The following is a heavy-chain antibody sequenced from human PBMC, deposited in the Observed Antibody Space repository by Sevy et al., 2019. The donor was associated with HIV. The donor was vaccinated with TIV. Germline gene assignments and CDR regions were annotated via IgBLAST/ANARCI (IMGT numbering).Heavy chain of an antibody. V-gene: IGHV3-23*01. CDR3: AREGCSKPHDY. J-gene: IGHJ4*02. Sequence: GGSLRLSCVASGFTFSKYSMSWVRQTPGKGLEWVSTLSFACGRINYADSVKGRFTMSRDDSRNTFYLQMDSLRAEYTAIYYCAREGCSKPHDYWGQGTLVTVSS. CDR1: GFTFSKYS. D-gene: IGHD2-2*01. CDR2: LSFACGRI.